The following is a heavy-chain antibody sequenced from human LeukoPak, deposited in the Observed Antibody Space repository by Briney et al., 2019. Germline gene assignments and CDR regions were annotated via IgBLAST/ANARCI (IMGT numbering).Heavy chain of an antibody. CDR2: INPSGGRR. CDR3: ARDAKAVAGRWDI. CDR1: GYTFTSYY. J-gene: IGHJ3*02. D-gene: IGHD6-19*01. V-gene: IGHV1-46*01. Sequence: AAVKVSCKASGYTFTSYYMHGVRQARGQGREWMGIINPSGGRRRYTQKLQSRVTLTNDTTTSIDYIELRRMRSSDTRVYYCARDAKAVAGRWDIWGQGTMVTVSS.